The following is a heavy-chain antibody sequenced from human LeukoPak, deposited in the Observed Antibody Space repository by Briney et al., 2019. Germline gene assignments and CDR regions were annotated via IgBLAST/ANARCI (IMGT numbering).Heavy chain of an antibody. V-gene: IGHV4-39*01. J-gene: IGHJ6*02. D-gene: IGHD6-13*01. CDR1: GDSISSTIYY. Sequence: PSETLSLTCTVSGDSISSTIYYWGWIRQPPGKGLEWIGSIYYSGSTYYNPSLKSRVTISVDTSKNQFSLKLSSVTAADTAVYYCAIRRGDSWPDSYYYYYGMDVWGQGTTVTVSS. CDR3: AIRRGDSWPDSYYYYYGMDV. CDR2: IYYSGST.